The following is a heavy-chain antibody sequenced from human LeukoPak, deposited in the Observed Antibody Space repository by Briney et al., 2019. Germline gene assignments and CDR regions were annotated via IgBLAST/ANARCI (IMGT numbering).Heavy chain of an antibody. J-gene: IGHJ6*02. V-gene: IGHV3-30*18. CDR3: AKGVVAATNAAYYGMDV. CDR2: ISYDESDK. Sequence: GRSLRLSCAASGFTFSNYGMHWVRQAPGKGLEWVAVISYDESDKYYADSVKGRFTISRDNSKNTLYLQMNSLRPEDTAVYYCAKGVVAATNAAYYGMDVWGQGTTVTVSS. CDR1: GFTFSNYG. D-gene: IGHD2-15*01.